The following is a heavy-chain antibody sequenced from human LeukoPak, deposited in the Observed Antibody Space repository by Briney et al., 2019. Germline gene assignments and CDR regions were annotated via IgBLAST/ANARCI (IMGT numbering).Heavy chain of an antibody. CDR2: ISYDGSNK. CDR1: GFTFSSYA. V-gene: IGHV3-30-3*01. D-gene: IGHD6-13*01. Sequence: GGSLRLSCAASGFTFSSYAMHWVRQAPGKGLEWVAVISYDGSNKYYADSVKGRFTISRDNSKNTLYLQMNSLRPEDTALYYCAKEGARLGTAVSGPFDYWGQGTLVTVSS. J-gene: IGHJ4*02. CDR3: AKEGARLGTAVSGPFDY.